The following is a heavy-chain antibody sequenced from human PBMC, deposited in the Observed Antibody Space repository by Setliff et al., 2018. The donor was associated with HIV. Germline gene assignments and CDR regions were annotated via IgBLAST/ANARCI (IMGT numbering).Heavy chain of an antibody. CDR1: GFTFSNYA. CDR2: IGAAGYPT. J-gene: IGHJ6*02. V-gene: IGHV3-23*01. Sequence: GGSLRLSCAASGFTFSNYAMGWVRQGPGKGLEWVSTIGAAGYPTHYAESVKGRFTISKDNSQNALYLQMNSLTDEDTAVYYCAKYGMDVWGQGTTVTVSS. CDR3: AKYGMDV.